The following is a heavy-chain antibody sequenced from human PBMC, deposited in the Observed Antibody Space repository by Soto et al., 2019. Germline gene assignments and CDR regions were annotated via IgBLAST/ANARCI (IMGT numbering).Heavy chain of an antibody. J-gene: IGHJ4*02. CDR2: INHSGST. CDR3: ARYPLGSGSYYPPFDY. D-gene: IGHD3-10*01. CDR1: VGSFSCYY. Sequence: SETLSLTCAVYVGSFSCYYWIWVRQPPGKGLEWIGEINHSGSTNYNPSLKSRVTISVDTSKNQFSLKLSSVTAADTAVYYCARYPLGSGSYYPPFDYWGQGTLVTVSS. V-gene: IGHV4-34*01.